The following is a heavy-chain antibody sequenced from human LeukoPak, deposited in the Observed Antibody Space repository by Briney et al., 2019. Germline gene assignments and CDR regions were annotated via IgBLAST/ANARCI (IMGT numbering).Heavy chain of an antibody. CDR1: GFTFSSYT. V-gene: IGHV3-21*01. Sequence: PGGSLRLSCAASGFTFSSYTMNWVRQAPGKGLEWVSLISSSSSSYIFYADSVKGRFTISRDNAKKSLYLQMNSLRAEDTAVYYCARPLSGTTDFDYWGQGTLVTVSS. CDR3: ARPLSGTTDFDY. J-gene: IGHJ4*02. CDR2: ISSSSSSYI. D-gene: IGHD1-20*01.